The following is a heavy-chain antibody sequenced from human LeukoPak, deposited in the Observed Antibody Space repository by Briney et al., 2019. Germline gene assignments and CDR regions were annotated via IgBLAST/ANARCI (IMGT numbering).Heavy chain of an antibody. CDR3: AREGGAGFDY. CDR1: GFTFSSCS. D-gene: IGHD3-16*01. CDR2: ISSSSSYI. J-gene: IGHJ4*02. V-gene: IGHV3-21*01. Sequence: GGSLRLSCAASGFTFSSCSMNWVRQAPGKGLEWVSSISSSSSYIYYADSVKGRFTISRDNAKNSLYLQMNSLRAEDTAVYYCAREGGAGFDYWGQGTLVTVSS.